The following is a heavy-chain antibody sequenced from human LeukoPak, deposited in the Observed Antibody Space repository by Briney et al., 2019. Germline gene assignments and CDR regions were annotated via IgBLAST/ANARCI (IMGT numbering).Heavy chain of an antibody. Sequence: GGPLRLSCATSGFSYTDHPMNWARHAPGKAVEWISNIRTTAEGAKYAYYAGAVKGRVTISRDDGKNTLYLHMNRLREDDTAVYYCATDQRYAFDYWGQGILVTVSS. D-gene: IGHD3-9*01. V-gene: IGHV3-48*02. CDR2: IRTTAEGAKYA. J-gene: IGHJ4*02. CDR1: GFSYTDHP. CDR3: ATDQRYAFDY.